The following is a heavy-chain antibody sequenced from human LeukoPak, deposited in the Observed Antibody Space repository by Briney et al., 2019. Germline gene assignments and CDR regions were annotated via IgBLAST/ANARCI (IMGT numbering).Heavy chain of an antibody. D-gene: IGHD2-2*01. CDR1: GGSISSSNSY. J-gene: IGHJ4*02. CDR2: IYYSGST. CDR3: ARDRYCSSTNCFHYFDY. Sequence: SETLSLTCTVSGGSISSSNSYRGWIRQPPGKGLGWIGSIYYSGSTYDNPSLKSRLTILVDTSKNRFSLKMSSVTAADTAVYYCARDRYCSSTNCFHYFDYWGQGTLVTVSS. V-gene: IGHV4-39*07.